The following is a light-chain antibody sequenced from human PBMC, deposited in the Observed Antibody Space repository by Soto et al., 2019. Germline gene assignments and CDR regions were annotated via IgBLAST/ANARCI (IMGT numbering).Light chain of an antibody. CDR1: QGISSW. J-gene: IGKJ5*01. CDR2: AAS. CDR3: PSRA. V-gene: IGKV1-12*01. Sequence: DIQMAQAPSSVSASVGDIVTITCRASQGISSWLAWYQQKPGKAPKLLIYAASSLQSGVPSRFSGSGSGTDFPLTICSLQPEDFATYFCPSRAFGQGTRLEIK.